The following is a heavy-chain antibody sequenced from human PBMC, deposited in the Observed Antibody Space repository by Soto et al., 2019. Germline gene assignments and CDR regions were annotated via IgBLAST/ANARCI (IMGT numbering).Heavy chain of an antibody. Sequence: GGSLRLSCAASGFTFSSYAMHWVRQAPGKGLEWVAVISYDGSNKYYADSVKGRFTISRDNSKNTLYLQMNSLRAEDTAVYYCARGPGIAVAGKYYYYYGMDVWGQGTTVTVSS. J-gene: IGHJ6*02. CDR1: GFTFSSYA. CDR2: ISYDGSNK. CDR3: ARGPGIAVAGKYYYYYGMDV. D-gene: IGHD6-19*01. V-gene: IGHV3-30-3*01.